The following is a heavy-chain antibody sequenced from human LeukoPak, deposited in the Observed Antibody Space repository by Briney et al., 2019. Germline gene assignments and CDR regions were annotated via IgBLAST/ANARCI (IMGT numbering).Heavy chain of an antibody. D-gene: IGHD2-15*01. V-gene: IGHV1-18*01. CDR1: GYSFTSYA. CDR2: ISGYNANT. Sequence: ASVKVSCKASGYSFTSYAISWVRQAPGQGLEWMGWISGYNANTRYAQKPQGRVTMTTDTSTSTAYMELRSLRSDDTAVYYCARDTCSGGSCYPGGWFDPWGQGTLVTVSS. CDR3: ARDTCSGGSCYPGGWFDP. J-gene: IGHJ5*02.